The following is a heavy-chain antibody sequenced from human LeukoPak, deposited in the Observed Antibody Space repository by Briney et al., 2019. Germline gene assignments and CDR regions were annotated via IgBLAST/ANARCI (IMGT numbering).Heavy chain of an antibody. J-gene: IGHJ4*02. Sequence: PGGSLRLSCAASGFTFSNYGIHWVRQAPGKGLEWVAVISYDGSNKYYADSVKGRFTISGDNSKNTLYLQMNSLRAEDTAVYYCAKEVRDSGSYRFDYWGQGTLVTVSS. CDR2: ISYDGSNK. D-gene: IGHD1-26*01. V-gene: IGHV3-30*18. CDR3: AKEVRDSGSYRFDY. CDR1: GFTFSNYG.